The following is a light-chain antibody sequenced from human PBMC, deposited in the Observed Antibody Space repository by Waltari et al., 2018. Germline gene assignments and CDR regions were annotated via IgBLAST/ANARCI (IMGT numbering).Light chain of an antibody. J-gene: IGLJ3*02. CDR3: SSESSDKVVL. V-gene: IGLV2-14*03. Sequence: QSALTQPASVSGSPGQSVTISCTGTSSDVGSSNSVSWYQDHPGQGPKVIIYDVSDRPSGASARFSGSKAGNTASLTISGLQAEDEADYYCSSESSDKVVLFGGGTKVTVL. CDR2: DVS. CDR1: SSDVGSSNS.